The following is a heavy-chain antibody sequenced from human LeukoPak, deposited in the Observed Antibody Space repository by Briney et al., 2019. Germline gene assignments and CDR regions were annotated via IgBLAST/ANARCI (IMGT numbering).Heavy chain of an antibody. V-gene: IGHV3-11*01. CDR3: ARGRGEGRGISMVRGVRAPPYNWFDP. J-gene: IGHJ5*02. CDR2: IISTGSTI. Sequence: GGSLRLSCAASGFTFSDYYMNWIRQAPGRGLEWVSYIISTGSTINYADSVKGRFTISRDNAKNSLYLQMNSLRAEDTAVYYCARGRGEGRGISMVRGVRAPPYNWFDPWGHGTLVTVSS. CDR1: GFTFSDYY. D-gene: IGHD3-10*01.